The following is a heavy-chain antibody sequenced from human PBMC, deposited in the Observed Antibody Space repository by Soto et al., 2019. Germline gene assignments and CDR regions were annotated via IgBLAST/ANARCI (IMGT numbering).Heavy chain of an antibody. Sequence: GGPLRLSCAASGFTFDDYAMHWVRQVPGKGLEWVSLISWDGGSTYYADSVKGRFTISRDNSKNSLYLQMSSLRTEDTALYYCAKDAARPGYVYYYGMDVWGQGTTVTVSS. J-gene: IGHJ6*02. CDR3: AKDAARPGYVYYYGMDV. CDR2: ISWDGGST. D-gene: IGHD3-16*01. V-gene: IGHV3-43*01. CDR1: GFTFDDYA.